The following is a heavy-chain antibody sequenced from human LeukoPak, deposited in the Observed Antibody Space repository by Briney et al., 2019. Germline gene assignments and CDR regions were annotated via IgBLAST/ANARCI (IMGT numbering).Heavy chain of an antibody. CDR2: IYYSGST. CDR1: GGSISSYY. Sequence: PSETLSLTCTVSGGSISSYYWSWIRQPPGKGLEWIGYIYYSGSTNYNPSLKSRVTISVDTSKNEFSLELTSVTAADTAVYYCARAPTYGSGSYYFEYWGQGTLVTVSS. D-gene: IGHD3-10*01. V-gene: IGHV4-59*08. CDR3: ARAPTYGSGSYYFEY. J-gene: IGHJ4*02.